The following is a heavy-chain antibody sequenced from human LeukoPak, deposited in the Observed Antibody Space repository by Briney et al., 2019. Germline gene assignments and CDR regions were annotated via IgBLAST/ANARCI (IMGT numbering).Heavy chain of an antibody. J-gene: IGHJ5*02. CDR3: ARDSGTSGEVKFDP. D-gene: IGHD3-10*01. Sequence: PSETLSLTCTVSGDSISTSNSYWGWIRQPPGKGLEWIGSIYYSGNTYYNASLKSRVTMSVDTSKNQISLKLKSVTAADTAVYYCARDSGTSGEVKFDPWGQGALVTVSS. CDR1: GDSISTSNSY. CDR2: IYYSGNT. V-gene: IGHV4-39*07.